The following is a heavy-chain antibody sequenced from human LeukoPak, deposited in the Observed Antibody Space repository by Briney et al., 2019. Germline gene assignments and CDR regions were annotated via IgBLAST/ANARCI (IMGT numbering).Heavy chain of an antibody. CDR1: GFTFANYA. J-gene: IGHJ3*02. Sequence: GSLRLSRAASGFTFANYAMSWIRQPPGKGLEWIGQITHSGSTNYNPSLKSRVTVSLDTSKKHLSLKLNSVTAEDTAVYYCARVGASAFDIWGPGTMVTVSS. CDR3: ARVGASAFDI. V-gene: IGHV4-34*01. CDR2: ITHSGST. D-gene: IGHD3-10*01.